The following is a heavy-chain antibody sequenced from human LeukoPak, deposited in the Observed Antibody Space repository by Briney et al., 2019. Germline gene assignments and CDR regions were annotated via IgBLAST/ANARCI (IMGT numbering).Heavy chain of an antibody. CDR2: INPNSGGT. CDR1: GYTFTGYY. CDR3: ARDRMVRGVWVDY. D-gene: IGHD3-10*01. V-gene: IGHV1-2*02. J-gene: IGHJ4*02. Sequence: GASVKVSCKASGYTFTGYYMHWVRQAPGRGLEWMGWINPNSGGTNNAQKFQGRVTMTRDTSISTAYMELSRLRSDDTAVYYCARDRMVRGVWVDYGGQGTLVTLSS.